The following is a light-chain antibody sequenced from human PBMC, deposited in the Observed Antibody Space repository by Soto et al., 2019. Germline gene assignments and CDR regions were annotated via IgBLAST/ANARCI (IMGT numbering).Light chain of an antibody. J-gene: IGKJ1*01. CDR2: DAS. Sequence: DIPMTQSPSTLSASIGDRVTITCRASQSINNWLAWYQQKPGKAPNLLIYDASSLEGGVSSRFSGSGSGTEFTLTISSLQRDDFATYYCQQYNIYSPPWTFGQGTKVEIK. CDR1: QSINNW. CDR3: QQYNIYSPPWT. V-gene: IGKV1-5*01.